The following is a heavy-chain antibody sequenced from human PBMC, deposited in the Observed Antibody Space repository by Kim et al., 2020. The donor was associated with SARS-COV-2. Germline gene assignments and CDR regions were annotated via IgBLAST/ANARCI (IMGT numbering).Heavy chain of an antibody. CDR2: NGNT. CDR3: AREAGMDV. V-gene: IGHV1-18*01. J-gene: IGHJ6*02. Sequence: NGNTNYAQKRQGRVTMTTDTSTSTAYMELRSLRSDDTAVYYCAREAGMDVWGQGTTVTVSS.